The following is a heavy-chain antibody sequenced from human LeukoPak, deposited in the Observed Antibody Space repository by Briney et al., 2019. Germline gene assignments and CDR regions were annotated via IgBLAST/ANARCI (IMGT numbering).Heavy chain of an antibody. V-gene: IGHV1-24*01. Sequence: GASVKVSCKVSGYTLTELSMHWVRQAPGKGLEWMGGFDPEDGETIYAQKFQGRVTMTEDTSTDTAYMELSRLRSEDTAVYYCPTLYCSSTSCYKGFDYWGQGALVTVSS. CDR1: GYTLTELS. J-gene: IGHJ4*02. CDR3: PTLYCSSTSCYKGFDY. CDR2: FDPEDGET. D-gene: IGHD2-2*02.